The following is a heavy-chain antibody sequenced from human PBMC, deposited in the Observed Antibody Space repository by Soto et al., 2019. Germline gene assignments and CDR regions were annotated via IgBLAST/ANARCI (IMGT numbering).Heavy chain of an antibody. CDR1: VFTFSSDA. J-gene: IGHJ6*02. D-gene: IGHD2-15*01. Sequence: PVGSLRLSCASSVFTFSSDAMSWVRDPPGKCLEWVSAISGSGGSTYYADSVKGRFTISRDNSKNTMYLQMNSLRAEDRAVYYCEIGGIVIHYGTDVWGQGTTVTVS. CDR2: ISGSGGST. V-gene: IGHV3-23*01. CDR3: EIGGIVIHYGTDV.